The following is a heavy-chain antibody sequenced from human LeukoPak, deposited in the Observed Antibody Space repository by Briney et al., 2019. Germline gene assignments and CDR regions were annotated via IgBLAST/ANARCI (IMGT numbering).Heavy chain of an antibody. Sequence: SVKVSCKASGGTFSSYAISWVRQAPGQGLEWMGRIIPILGIANYAQKFQGRVTITADKSTSTAYMELSSLRSEDTAVYYCASSRGVEMATIFDYWGQGTLVTVSS. CDR2: IIPILGIA. CDR3: ASSRGVEMATIFDY. V-gene: IGHV1-69*04. J-gene: IGHJ4*02. CDR1: GGTFSSYA. D-gene: IGHD5-24*01.